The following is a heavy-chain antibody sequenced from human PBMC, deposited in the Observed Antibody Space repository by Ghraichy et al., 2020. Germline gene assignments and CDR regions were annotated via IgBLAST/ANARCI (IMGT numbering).Heavy chain of an antibody. D-gene: IGHD5-24*01. CDR1: GFTFSSYA. CDR3: ASRDGYNLPSSY. Sequence: SLRLSCAASGFTFSSYAMSWVRQAPGKGLEWVSAISGSGGSTYYADSVKGRFTISRDNSKNTLYLQMNSLRAEDTAVYYCASRDGYNLPSSYWGQGTLVTVSS. V-gene: IGHV3-23*01. J-gene: IGHJ4*02. CDR2: ISGSGGST.